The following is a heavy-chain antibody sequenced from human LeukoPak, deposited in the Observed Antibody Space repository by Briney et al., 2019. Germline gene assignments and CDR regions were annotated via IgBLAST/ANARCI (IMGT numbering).Heavy chain of an antibody. CDR3: ARAGHHYGGNSLGYYFDY. J-gene: IGHJ4*02. Sequence: AGGSLRLSCAASGFTFSSYGMHWVRQAPGKGLEWVAFIRYDGSNKYYAGSVEGRFTISRDNSKNTLYLQMNSLRAEDTAVYYCARAGHHYGGNSLGYYFDYWGQGTLVTVSS. CDR1: GFTFSSYG. V-gene: IGHV3-30*02. D-gene: IGHD4-23*01. CDR2: IRYDGSNK.